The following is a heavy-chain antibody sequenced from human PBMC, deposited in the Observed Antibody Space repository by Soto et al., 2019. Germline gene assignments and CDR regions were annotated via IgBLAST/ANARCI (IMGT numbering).Heavy chain of an antibody. CDR1: GFTFSSYA. Sequence: EVQLLESGGGLVQPGGSLRLSCAASGFTFSSYAMSWVRQAPGKGLEWVSAISGSGGSTYYADSVKGRFTISRDNSKNTLYLQMNSLRAEDTAVYYCAKEIMITFWGVISVNDAFDIWGQGTMVTVSS. V-gene: IGHV3-23*01. CDR3: AKEIMITFWGVISVNDAFDI. D-gene: IGHD3-16*01. J-gene: IGHJ3*02. CDR2: ISGSGGST.